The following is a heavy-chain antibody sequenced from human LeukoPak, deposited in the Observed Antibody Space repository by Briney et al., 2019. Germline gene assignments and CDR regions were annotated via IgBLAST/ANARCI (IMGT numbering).Heavy chain of an antibody. Sequence: SETLSLTCTVSGGSISSGGYYWNWIRQHPGKGLEWIGYMYYSGSTYYNPSLKSRVIISVDTSTNQFSLKLSSVTAADTAVYYCASHSTVTFNSWGPGTLATVSS. J-gene: IGHJ5*01. CDR3: ASHSTVTFNS. D-gene: IGHD4-17*01. CDR2: MYYSGST. CDR1: GGSISSGGYY. V-gene: IGHV4-31*03.